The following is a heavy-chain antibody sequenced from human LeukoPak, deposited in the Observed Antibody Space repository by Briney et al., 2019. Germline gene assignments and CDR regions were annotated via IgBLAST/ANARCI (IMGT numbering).Heavy chain of an antibody. CDR2: ITYSGYS. V-gene: IGHV4-59*12. Sequence: SETLSLTCNVSGDSMRSYYWSWIRQPPGKGLEWIGYITYSGYSNSNPSLRTRPTISMDESKNQFSLELKSVTAADTAMYFCASLSGGYFDSDLWGQGTLVTVSS. D-gene: IGHD3-9*01. CDR1: GDSMRSYY. J-gene: IGHJ5*02. CDR3: ASLSGGYFDSDL.